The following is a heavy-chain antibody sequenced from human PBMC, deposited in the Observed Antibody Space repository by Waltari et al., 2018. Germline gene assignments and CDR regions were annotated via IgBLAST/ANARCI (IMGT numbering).Heavy chain of an antibody. V-gene: IGHV4-39*07. D-gene: IGHD3-16*02. CDR1: GGSISSSSYY. Sequence: QLQLQESGPGLVKPSETLSLTCTVSGGSISSSSYYWGWIRQPPGKGLEWIGSIYYSGSTYYNPSLKSRVTISVDTSKNQFSLKLSSVTAADTAVYYCARDSGYDYIWGSYRFDYWGQGTLVIVSS. CDR2: IYYSGST. CDR3: ARDSGYDYIWGSYRFDY. J-gene: IGHJ4*02.